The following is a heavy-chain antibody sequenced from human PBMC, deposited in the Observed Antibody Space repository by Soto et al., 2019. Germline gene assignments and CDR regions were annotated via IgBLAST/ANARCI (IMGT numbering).Heavy chain of an antibody. CDR1: GGSISSYY. CDR3: ARGFGELGELDY. V-gene: IGHV4-59*01. D-gene: IGHD3-10*01. Sequence: SETLSLTCTVSGGSISSYYLSWIRQPPGKGLEWIGYIYYSGSTNYNPSLKSRVTISVDTSKNQFSLKLSSVTAADTAVYYCARGFGELGELDYWGQGTLVTVSS. J-gene: IGHJ4*02. CDR2: IYYSGST.